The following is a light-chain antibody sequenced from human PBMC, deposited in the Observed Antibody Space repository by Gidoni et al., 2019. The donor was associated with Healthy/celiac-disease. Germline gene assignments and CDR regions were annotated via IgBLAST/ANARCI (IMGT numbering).Light chain of an antibody. CDR3: AAWDDSLNGWV. CDR1: SSNIGSNT. J-gene: IGLJ3*02. CDR2: SNN. V-gene: IGLV1-44*01. Sequence: QSVLTQPPSASGTRGQGVTISCSGSSSNIGSNTVNWFQQLPGTAPNLLIYSNNQRPSGVPDRFSGSKSGTSASLAISGLQSEDEADYYCAAWDDSLNGWVFGGGTKLTVL.